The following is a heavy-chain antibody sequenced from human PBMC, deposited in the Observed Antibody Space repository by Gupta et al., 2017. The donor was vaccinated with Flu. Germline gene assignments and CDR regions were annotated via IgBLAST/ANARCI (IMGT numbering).Heavy chain of an antibody. Sequence: GLEWVGRIKSKTDGGTTDYAAPVKGRFTISRDDSKNTLYLQMNSLKTEDTAVYYCTTEVVPAARVRYYYMDVWGKGTTVTVSS. V-gene: IGHV3-15*01. CDR2: IKSKTDGGTT. D-gene: IGHD2-2*01. CDR3: TTEVVPAARVRYYYMDV. J-gene: IGHJ6*03.